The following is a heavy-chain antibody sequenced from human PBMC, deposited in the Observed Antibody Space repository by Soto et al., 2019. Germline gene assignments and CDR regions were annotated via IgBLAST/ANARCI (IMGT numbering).Heavy chain of an antibody. J-gene: IGHJ4*02. Sequence: SETLSLTCAVYGGSFSGYYWSWIRHPPGKGLEWMGEINHSGSTNYNPSHKSRVTISVDTSKNQSSLKLSSVTAADTAVYYCARGRTLHDYWGQGTLVTVSS. CDR3: ARGRTLHDY. V-gene: IGHV4-34*01. CDR2: INHSGST. CDR1: GGSFSGYY.